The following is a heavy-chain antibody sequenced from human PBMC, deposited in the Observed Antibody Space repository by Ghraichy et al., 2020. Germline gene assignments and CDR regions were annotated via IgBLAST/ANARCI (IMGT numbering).Heavy chain of an antibody. CDR3: AKGVPVSSGWYFEYFQH. D-gene: IGHD6-19*01. V-gene: IGHV3-30*02. J-gene: IGHJ1*01. CDR1: GFTFSSYG. Sequence: GGSLRLSCAASGFTFSSYGMHWVRQAPGKGLEWVAFIRYDGSNKYYADSVKGRFTISRDNSKNTLYLQMNSLRAEDTAVYYCAKGVPVSSGWYFEYFQHWGQGTLVTVSS. CDR2: IRYDGSNK.